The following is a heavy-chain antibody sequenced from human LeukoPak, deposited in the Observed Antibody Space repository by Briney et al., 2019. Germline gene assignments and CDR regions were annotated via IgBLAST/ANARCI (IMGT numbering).Heavy chain of an antibody. D-gene: IGHD1-26*01. CDR1: GYSISSGYY. J-gene: IGHJ4*02. Sequence: KPSETLSLTCTVSGYSISSGYYWGWIRQPPGKGLEWIGSIYHSGSTYYNPSLKSRVTISVDTSKNQFSLKLSSVTAADTAVYYCARDDHPLGATGYWGQGTLVTVSS. V-gene: IGHV4-38-2*02. CDR2: IYHSGST. CDR3: ARDDHPLGATGY.